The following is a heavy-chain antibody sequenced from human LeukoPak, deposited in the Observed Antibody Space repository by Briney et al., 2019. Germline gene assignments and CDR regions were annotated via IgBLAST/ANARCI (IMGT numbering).Heavy chain of an antibody. V-gene: IGHV4-39*01. CDR3: ARQALWFFDH. CDR2: ISYGGST. CDR1: GGSISSNSNY. J-gene: IGHJ4*02. D-gene: IGHD2-21*01. Sequence: SETLSLTCTVSGGSISSNSNYWAWIRQPPGRGLEWIGSISYGGSTYYSPSLESRVTISVDTSKDQFSLRLSSVTAADTAVYYCARQALWFFDHWGQGTLVTVSS.